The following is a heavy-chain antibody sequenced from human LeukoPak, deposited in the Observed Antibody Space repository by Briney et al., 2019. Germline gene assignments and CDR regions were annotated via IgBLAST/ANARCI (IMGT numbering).Heavy chain of an antibody. CDR2: MNPNSGGT. D-gene: IGHD3-22*01. J-gene: IGHJ4*02. V-gene: IGHV1-2*02. CDR3: ARDSDSSGRGDY. CDR1: GYTFTSYG. Sequence: ASVKVSCKASGYTFTSYGISWVRQAPGQGLEWMGWMNPNSGGTNYAQKFQGRVTMTTDTSISTAYMELSRLRSDDTAVYYCARDSDSSGRGDYWGQGTLVIVSS.